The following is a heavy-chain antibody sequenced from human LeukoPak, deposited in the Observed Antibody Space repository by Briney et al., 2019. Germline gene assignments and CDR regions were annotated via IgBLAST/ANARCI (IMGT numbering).Heavy chain of an antibody. CDR2: ISAYNGNT. CDR1: GYTFTSYG. V-gene: IGHV1-18*01. J-gene: IGHJ4*02. Sequence: ASVTVSCKASGYTFTSYGISWVRQAPGRGLEWMGWISAYNGNTNYAQKLQGRVTMTTDTSTSTAYMELRSLRSDDTAVYYCARGAITFGGVIAAEFDYWGQGTLVTVSS. D-gene: IGHD3-16*02. CDR3: ARGAITFGGVIAAEFDY.